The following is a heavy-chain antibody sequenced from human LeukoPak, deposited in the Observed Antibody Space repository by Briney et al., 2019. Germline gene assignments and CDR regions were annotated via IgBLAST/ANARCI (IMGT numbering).Heavy chain of an antibody. V-gene: IGHV3-30*02. J-gene: IGHJ3*02. CDR3: AKDSRYFDWNDAFDI. CDR2: IRYDGSNK. Sequence: GGSLRLSCAASGFTFSSYGMHWVRQAPGKGLEGVAFIRYDGSNKYYADSVKGRFTISRDNSKNTLYLQMNSLRAEDTAVYYCAKDSRYFDWNDAFDIWGQGTMVTVSS. D-gene: IGHD3-9*01. CDR1: GFTFSSYG.